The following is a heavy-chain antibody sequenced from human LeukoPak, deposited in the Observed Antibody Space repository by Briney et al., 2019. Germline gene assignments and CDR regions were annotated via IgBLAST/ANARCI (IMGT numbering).Heavy chain of an antibody. CDR3: ARGLRQGSAWSWGPKEKSYQYMDV. CDR1: GVSFSSHY. J-gene: IGHJ6*04. CDR2: VNPRGST. V-gene: IGHV4-34*01. Sequence: SETLSLTCGVSGVSFSSHYWTWLRQPPGKGLEWIGEVNPRGSTNYNPSLESRVTVSADTSRNQLSLSLTSVTAADSAVYFCARGLRQGSAWSWGPKEKSYQYMDVWGTGTTVIVSS. D-gene: IGHD6-19*01.